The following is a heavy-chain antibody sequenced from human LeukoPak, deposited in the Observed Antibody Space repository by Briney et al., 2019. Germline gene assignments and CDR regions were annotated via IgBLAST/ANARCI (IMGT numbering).Heavy chain of an antibody. V-gene: IGHV3-33*06. D-gene: IGHD3-10*01. CDR1: GFTFSSYG. CDR2: IWYDGSNK. Sequence: GESLKISCAASGFTFSSYGMHWVRQAPGKGLEWVAVIWYDGSNKYYADSVKGRFTISRDNSKNTLYLQMNSLRAEDTAVYYCAKGAITMVRGVNDAFDIWGQGTMVTVSS. CDR3: AKGAITMVRGVNDAFDI. J-gene: IGHJ3*02.